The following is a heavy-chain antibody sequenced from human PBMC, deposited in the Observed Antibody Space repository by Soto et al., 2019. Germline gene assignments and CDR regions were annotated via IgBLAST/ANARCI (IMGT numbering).Heavy chain of an antibody. V-gene: IGHV1-69*08. J-gene: IGHJ5*02. CDR2: IIPILGIA. Sequence: QVQLVQSGAEVKKPGSSVKVSCKASGGTFSSYTISWVRQAPGQGLEWMGRIIPILGIANYAQKFQGRVTITADKSTSTAYMELSSLRSEDTAVYYCARDLSNWNYFVNNWFDPWGQGTLVTVSS. CDR1: GGTFSSYT. D-gene: IGHD1-7*01. CDR3: ARDLSNWNYFVNNWFDP.